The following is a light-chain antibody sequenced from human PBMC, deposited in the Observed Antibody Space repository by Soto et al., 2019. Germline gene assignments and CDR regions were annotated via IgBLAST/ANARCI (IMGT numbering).Light chain of an antibody. CDR3: CAFATGSTVV. CDR1: SIDVGSYNL. V-gene: IGLV2-23*01. CDR2: EGS. Sequence: QSALTQPASVSGSPGQSITISCTGSSIDVGSYNLVSWYQQQPGKAPKLILYEGSKRPSGVVNRFSGSKSGNTASLTISGLKAEDEADSYFCAFATGSTVVFGGGTKVTVL. J-gene: IGLJ2*01.